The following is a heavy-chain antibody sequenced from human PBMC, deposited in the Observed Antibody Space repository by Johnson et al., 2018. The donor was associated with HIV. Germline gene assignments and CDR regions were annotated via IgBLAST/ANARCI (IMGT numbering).Heavy chain of an antibody. D-gene: IGHD6-6*01. CDR1: GFTFNRAW. CDR3: ARDGSQLADAFDI. Sequence: EVQLVESGGGLVKPGGSLRVSCAASGFTFNRAWMSWVRQAPGKGLEWVANIKQDGSEKYYVDSVKGRFTISRDNAKNSLYLQMNSLRAEYTAVYYCARDGSQLADAFDIWGQGTMVTVSS. CDR2: IKQDGSEK. J-gene: IGHJ3*02. V-gene: IGHV3-7*01.